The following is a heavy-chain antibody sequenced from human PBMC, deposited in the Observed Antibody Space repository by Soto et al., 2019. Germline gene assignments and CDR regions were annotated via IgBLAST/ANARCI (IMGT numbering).Heavy chain of an antibody. Sequence: GGSLRLSCAASGFTFSSYAMHWVRQAPGKGLEWVAVISYDGSNKYYADSVKGRFTISRDNSKNTLYLQMNSLRAEDTAVYYCARLAVVPAAIGCDSSSCKTIDYWGQGTLVTVSS. CDR3: ARLAVVPAAIGCDSSSCKTIDY. J-gene: IGHJ4*02. V-gene: IGHV3-30-3*01. CDR1: GFTFSSYA. D-gene: IGHD2-2*01. CDR2: ISYDGSNK.